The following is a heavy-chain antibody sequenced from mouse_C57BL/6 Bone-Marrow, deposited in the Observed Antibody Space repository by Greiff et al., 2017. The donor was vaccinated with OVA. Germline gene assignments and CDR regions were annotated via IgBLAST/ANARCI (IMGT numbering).Heavy chain of an antibody. Sequence: VQLQQSGAELVRPGASVTLSCKASGYTFTDYEMHWVKQTPVHGLEWIGAIDPETGGTDYNQKFKGKAILTADKSSSTAYMELRSLTSEDSAVYYCTREWFYYYGSNFDYWGQGTTLTVSS. CDR1: GYTFTDYE. CDR3: TREWFYYYGSNFDY. J-gene: IGHJ2*01. V-gene: IGHV1-15*01. D-gene: IGHD1-1*01. CDR2: IDPETGGT.